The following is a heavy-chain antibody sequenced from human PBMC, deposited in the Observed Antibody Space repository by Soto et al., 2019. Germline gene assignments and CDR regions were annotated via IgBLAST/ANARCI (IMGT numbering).Heavy chain of an antibody. V-gene: IGHV4-31*03. Sequence: PSEALSLTCSVYGGSIGIGGYYWIWIRQHPGKGLEWVGYIYYSGSTYYNPSLKSRVTISVDTSKNQFSLKLSSVTAADTAVYYCARAEPRVGLLVLMVYAEPPSGAFDIWGQGTMVTVSS. CDR1: GGSIGIGGYY. CDR3: ARAEPRVGLLVLMVYAEPPSGAFDI. CDR2: IYYSGST. D-gene: IGHD2-8*01. J-gene: IGHJ3*02.